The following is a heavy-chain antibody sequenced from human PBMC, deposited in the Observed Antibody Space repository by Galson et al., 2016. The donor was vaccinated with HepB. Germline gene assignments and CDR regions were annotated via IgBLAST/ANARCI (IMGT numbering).Heavy chain of an antibody. J-gene: IGHJ4*02. CDR2: IMPFFGLA. Sequence: SVKVSCKVSGGSFSNSAISWVRQAPGQGLEWMGGIMPFFGLANNAQKFQGRVTITADKTTNTVHMELNSLKTEDTAIYYFANEPLTVLVVGSYYFDYLGQGTLVTVSS. V-gene: IGHV1-69*10. CDR1: GGSFSNSA. CDR3: ANEPLTVLVVGSYYFDY. D-gene: IGHD2-8*02.